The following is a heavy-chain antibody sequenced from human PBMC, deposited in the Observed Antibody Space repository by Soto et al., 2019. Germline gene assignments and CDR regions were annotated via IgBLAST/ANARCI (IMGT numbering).Heavy chain of an antibody. J-gene: IGHJ4*02. CDR1: GGSISSYY. CDR2: IYYSGST. CDR3: ARGIRYCSGGSCYPTLFGH. V-gene: IGHV4-59*01. Sequence: PSETLSLTCTVSGGSISSYYWSWIRQPPGKGLEWIGYIYYSGSTNYNPSLKSRVTISVDTSKNQFSLKLSSVTAADTAVYYCARGIRYCSGGSCYPTLFGHWGQGTLGNVSS. D-gene: IGHD2-15*01.